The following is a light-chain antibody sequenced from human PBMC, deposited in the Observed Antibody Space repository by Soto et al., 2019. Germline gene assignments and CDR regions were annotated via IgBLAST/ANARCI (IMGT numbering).Light chain of an antibody. CDR3: QTWGTGIQV. Sequence: QPVLTQSPYASASLGASVKLTCTLSSGHSSYAIAWHQQQPEKGPRYLMKLNSDGSHSKGDGIPDRFSGSSSGAERYLTIASLQSEYEADYYCQTWGTGIQVFGGGTKLTVL. CDR2: LNSDGSH. J-gene: IGLJ3*02. CDR1: SGHSSYA. V-gene: IGLV4-69*01.